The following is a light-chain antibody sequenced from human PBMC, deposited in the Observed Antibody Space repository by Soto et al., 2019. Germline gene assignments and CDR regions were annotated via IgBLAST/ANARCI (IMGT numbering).Light chain of an antibody. CDR3: QQSYSTPII. CDR1: QSISSY. Sequence: DIQMTQSPSSLSASVGARVTITCRASQSISSYFNWYQQKPGKAPKLLIYAASSLQSGVPSRFSSSGSGTDCSLTISSLQPEEFATYYCQQSYSTPIIFGHGTRLEIK. V-gene: IGKV1-39*01. J-gene: IGKJ5*01. CDR2: AAS.